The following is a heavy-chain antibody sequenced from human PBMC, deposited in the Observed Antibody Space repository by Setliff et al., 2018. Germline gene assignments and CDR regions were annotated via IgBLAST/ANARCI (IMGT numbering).Heavy chain of an antibody. CDR2: IYPGDSDT. J-gene: IGHJ3*02. V-gene: IGHV5-51*01. Sequence: GESLKISCKGSGYSFTDYWIGWVRQMPGKGLEWMGIIYPGDSDTRYSPSFQGQVTISADKSISTAYLQWSSLKASDTAMYYCARQAISGSDAFDIWGQGTLVTVSS. CDR3: ARQAISGSDAFDI. CDR1: GYSFTDYW. D-gene: IGHD3-3*01.